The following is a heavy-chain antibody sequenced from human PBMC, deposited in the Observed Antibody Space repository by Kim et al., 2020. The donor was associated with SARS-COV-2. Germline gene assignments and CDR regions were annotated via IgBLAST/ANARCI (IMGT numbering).Heavy chain of an antibody. Sequence: SGGTNYAQKFQGRVTMTRETSISTAYMELSRLRSDDTAVYYCARDTGGDYWGQGTLVTVSS. J-gene: IGHJ4*02. V-gene: IGHV1-2*02. D-gene: IGHD2-8*02. CDR2: SGGT. CDR3: ARDTGGDY.